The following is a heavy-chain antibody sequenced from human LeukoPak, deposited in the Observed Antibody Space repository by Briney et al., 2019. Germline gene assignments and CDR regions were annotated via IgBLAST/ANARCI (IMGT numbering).Heavy chain of an antibody. V-gene: IGHV3-21*01. CDR2: ISSRSSYI. CDR3: ARASGWYERGPDYYYYYMDV. Sequence: GGSLRLSCAASEFTFSSYTMNWVRQAPGKGLERISSISSRSSYIHYVDSVKGRFTISRDNAKNSLYLQMNSLRAEDTAVYYCARASGWYERGPDYYYYYMDVWGKGTTVTVSS. J-gene: IGHJ6*03. CDR1: EFTFSSYT. D-gene: IGHD6-19*01.